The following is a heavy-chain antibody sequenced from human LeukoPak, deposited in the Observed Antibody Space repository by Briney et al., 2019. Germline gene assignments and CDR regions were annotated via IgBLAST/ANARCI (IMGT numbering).Heavy chain of an antibody. CDR1: GFTFSTYS. V-gene: IGHV3-21*01. J-gene: IGHJ4*02. D-gene: IGHD3-10*01. CDR2: ISGSSTYI. Sequence: GGSLRLSCAASGFTFSTYSMIWVRQAPGKGLEWVSSISGSSTYIYYADSLKGRFTISRDNAKNSLYLQMDSLRDEDTAVYYCARVMWREFGVDYWGQGSLVIASS. CDR3: ARVMWREFGVDY.